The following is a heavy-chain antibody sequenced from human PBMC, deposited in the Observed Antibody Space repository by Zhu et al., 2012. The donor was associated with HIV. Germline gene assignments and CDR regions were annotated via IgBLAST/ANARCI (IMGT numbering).Heavy chain of an antibody. CDR3: ARGLFSSSSSTLDY. D-gene: IGHD6-13*01. Sequence: QVQLQESGPGLVKPSETLSLTCTVSSGSISDYYRSWIRQPAGSGLEWIGRIYTSGSTNYNPSLKSRVTMSVDTSKNQFSLKLSSVTAADTAVYYCARGLFSSSSSTLDYWGQGTLVTVSS. CDR2: IYTSGST. V-gene: IGHV4-4*07. CDR1: SGSISDYY. J-gene: IGHJ4*02.